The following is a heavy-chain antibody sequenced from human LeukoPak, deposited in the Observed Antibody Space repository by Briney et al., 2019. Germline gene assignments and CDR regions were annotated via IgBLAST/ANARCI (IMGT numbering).Heavy chain of an antibody. CDR2: IIPIFGTA. J-gene: IGHJ4*02. Sequence: SVRVSCKASGYTFTSYDISWVRQAPGQGLEWMGGIIPIFGTANYAQKFQGRVTITADESTSTAYMELSSLRSEDTAVYYCARVPVGATHYFDYWGQGTLVTVSS. V-gene: IGHV1-69*13. D-gene: IGHD1-26*01. CDR1: GYTFTSYD. CDR3: ARVPVGATHYFDY.